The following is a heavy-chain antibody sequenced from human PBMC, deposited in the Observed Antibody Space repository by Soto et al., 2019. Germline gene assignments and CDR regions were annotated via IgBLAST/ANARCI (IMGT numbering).Heavy chain of an antibody. CDR2: IYWDDDK. V-gene: IGHV2-5*02. J-gene: IGHJ4*02. Sequence: QITLKESGPTLVKPTQTLTLTCTFSGFSLSTSGVGVGWIRQPPGKALEWLALIYWDDDKRYSPSLKSRLTITKDTPKNQVVLTMTNMDPVDTATYYCAHSLITRLGELSLYFDYWGQGTLVTVSS. CDR3: AHSLITRLGELSLYFDY. CDR1: GFSLSTSGVG. D-gene: IGHD3-16*02.